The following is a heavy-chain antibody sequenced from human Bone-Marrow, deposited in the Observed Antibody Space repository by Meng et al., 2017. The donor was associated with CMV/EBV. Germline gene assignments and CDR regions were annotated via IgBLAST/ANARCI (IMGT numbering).Heavy chain of an antibody. V-gene: IGHV4-38-2*02. D-gene: IGHD6-13*01. J-gene: IGHJ4*01. Sequence: SETLSLTCTVSGYSISSGYYWGWIRQPPGKGLEWIGSIYHSGSTYYNPSLKSRVTISVDTSKNQFSLKLSSVTAADTAVYYCARQTVISSWDPPKPFDYWGHGTLVTGSS. CDR2: IYHSGST. CDR3: ARQTVISSWDPPKPFDY. CDR1: GYSISSGYY.